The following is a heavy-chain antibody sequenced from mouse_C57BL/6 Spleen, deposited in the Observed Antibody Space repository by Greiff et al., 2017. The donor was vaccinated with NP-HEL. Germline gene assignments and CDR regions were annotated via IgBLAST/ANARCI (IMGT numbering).Heavy chain of an antibody. CDR3: AREGIYYGNFDY. Sequence: VQLQQSGAELARPGASVKMSCKASGYTFTSYTMHWVKQRPGQGLEWIGYINPSSGYTKYNQKFKDKATLTADKSSSTAYMQLSSLTSEDSAVYYCAREGIYYGNFDYWGQGTTLTVSS. D-gene: IGHD2-1*01. J-gene: IGHJ2*01. V-gene: IGHV1-4*01. CDR2: INPSSGYT. CDR1: GYTFTSYT.